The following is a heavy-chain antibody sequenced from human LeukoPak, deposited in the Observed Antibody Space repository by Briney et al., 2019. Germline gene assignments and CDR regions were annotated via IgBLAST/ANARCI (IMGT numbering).Heavy chain of an antibody. CDR3: GRPLQRGSWTQRALNY. Sequence: ASVKVSCKASGYTFTSYDISWVRQATGQGLEWMGWMNPNSGNAGYAQRFQGRVTMTRNNSISTAYMELTSLRSEDTAVYYCGRPLQRGSWTQRALNYWGQGTLVTVSS. V-gene: IGHV1-8*01. J-gene: IGHJ4*02. CDR1: GYTFTSYD. D-gene: IGHD3-10*01. CDR2: MNPNSGNA.